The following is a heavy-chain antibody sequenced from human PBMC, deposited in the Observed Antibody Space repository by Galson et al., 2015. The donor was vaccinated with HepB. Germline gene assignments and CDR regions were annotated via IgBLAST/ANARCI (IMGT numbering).Heavy chain of an antibody. V-gene: IGHV1-3*01. CDR3: ARVTGGVPAARPYYYYGMDV. CDR1: GYTFTSYA. Sequence: SVKVSCKASGYTFTSYAIHWVRQAPGQRLEWMGWINAGNGNTKYSQKFQGGVTITRDTSANTAYMERSSLRSEDTAVYFCARVTGGVPAARPYYYYGMDVWGQGTTVTVSS. J-gene: IGHJ6*02. CDR2: INAGNGNT. D-gene: IGHD2-2*01.